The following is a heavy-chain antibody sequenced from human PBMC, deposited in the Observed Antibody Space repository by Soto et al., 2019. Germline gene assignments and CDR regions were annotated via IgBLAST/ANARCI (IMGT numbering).Heavy chain of an antibody. CDR3: ASLYDSSGYPSFGAFDI. D-gene: IGHD3-22*01. CDR1: GGSISSYY. Sequence: SETLSLTCTVSGGSISSYYWSWIRQPPGKGPEWIGYIYYSGSTNYNPSLKSRVTISVDTSKNQFSLKLSSVTAADTAVYYCASLYDSSGYPSFGAFDIWGQGTMVTVSS. V-gene: IGHV4-59*01. J-gene: IGHJ3*02. CDR2: IYYSGST.